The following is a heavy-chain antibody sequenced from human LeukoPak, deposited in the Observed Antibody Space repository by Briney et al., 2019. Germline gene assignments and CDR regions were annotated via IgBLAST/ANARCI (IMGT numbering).Heavy chain of an antibody. D-gene: IGHD4-17*01. J-gene: IGHJ5*02. CDR3: AREGGDYAWFDP. V-gene: IGHV3-21*01. CDR1: GFTFSSYS. Sequence: PGGSLRLSYAASGFTFSSYSMNWVRQAPGKGLEWVSSISSSSSYIYYADSVKGRFTISRDNAKNSLYLQMNSLRAEDTAVYYCAREGGDYAWFDPWGQGTLVTVSS. CDR2: ISSSSSYI.